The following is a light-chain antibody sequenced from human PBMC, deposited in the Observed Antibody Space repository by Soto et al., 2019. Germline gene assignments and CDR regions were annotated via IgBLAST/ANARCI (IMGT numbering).Light chain of an antibody. V-gene: IGKV1-27*01. CDR2: GAS. CDR3: HSYNSIPRT. CDR1: QGISEY. J-gene: IGKJ1*01. Sequence: DIQIAQSPSSLSASIGDRVTITCRASQGISEYLAWYQQRPGNAPNLLIYGASILQSGVPSRFSGSGSGTHFTLTISSLQPEDVATYYCHSYNSIPRTFGQGTTVEIK.